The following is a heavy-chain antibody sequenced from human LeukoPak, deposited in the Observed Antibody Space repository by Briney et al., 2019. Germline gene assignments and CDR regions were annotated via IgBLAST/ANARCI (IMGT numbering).Heavy chain of an antibody. CDR2: IYYSGST. V-gene: IGHV4-39*07. J-gene: IGHJ4*02. CDR3: ARDTAIAVAAHYFDY. Sequence: PSGTLSLTCTVSGGSISNSSYFWGWIRQPPGKGLEWIGTIYYSGSTYYNPSLKSRVTISVDTSKNQFSLKLSSVTAADTAVYYCARDTAIAVAAHYFDYWGQGTLVTVSS. CDR1: GGSISNSSYF. D-gene: IGHD6-19*01.